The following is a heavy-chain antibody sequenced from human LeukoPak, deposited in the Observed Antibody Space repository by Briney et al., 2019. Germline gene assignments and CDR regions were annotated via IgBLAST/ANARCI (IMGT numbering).Heavy chain of an antibody. CDR1: GYTFTGYY. J-gene: IGHJ4*02. Sequence: ASVKVSCKASGYTFTGYYMHWVRQAPGQGLEWMGWINPNSGSTNYAQKFQGRVMMTRDTSINTAYMEVSRLRSDDTAVYYCARGPTRHYSNVGYWGQGTLVTVSS. CDR2: INPNSGST. D-gene: IGHD4-11*01. CDR3: ARGPTRHYSNVGY. V-gene: IGHV1-2*02.